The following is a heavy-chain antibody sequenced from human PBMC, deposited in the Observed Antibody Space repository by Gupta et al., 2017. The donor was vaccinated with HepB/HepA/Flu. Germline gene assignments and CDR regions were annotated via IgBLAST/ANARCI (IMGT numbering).Heavy chain of an antibody. J-gene: IGHJ2*01. CDR3: ARSPMADCSSTSCVEEHYWYFDL. V-gene: IGHV4-59*11. D-gene: IGHD2-2*01. Sequence: QVQLQESGPGLVKPSETLSLTCTVSGGSISSHYWSWIRQSPGKGLEWIGYIYYSGSTNYNPSLKSRVTISVDTSKNQFSLKLSSVTAADTAVYYCARSPMADCSSTSCVEEHYWYFDLWGRGTLVTVSS. CDR2: IYYSGST. CDR1: GGSISSHY.